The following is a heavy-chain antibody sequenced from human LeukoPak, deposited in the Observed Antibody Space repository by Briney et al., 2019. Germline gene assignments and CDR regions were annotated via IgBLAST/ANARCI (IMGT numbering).Heavy chain of an antibody. D-gene: IGHD6-6*01. V-gene: IGHV4-38-2*02. CDR1: GYSISSGYY. CDR3: ARGSSSDWFDP. Sequence: SETLSLTCTVSGYSISSGYYWGWIRQPPGKGLEWSGSIYHSGSTYYNPSLKSRVTISVDTSKNHFSLTLSSVTAADTAVYYCARGSSSDWFDPWGQGTLVTVSS. CDR2: IYHSGST. J-gene: IGHJ5*02.